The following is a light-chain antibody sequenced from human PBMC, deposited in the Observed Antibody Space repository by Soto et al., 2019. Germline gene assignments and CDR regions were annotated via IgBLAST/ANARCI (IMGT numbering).Light chain of an antibody. CDR3: CSYAGSNYV. J-gene: IGLJ1*01. CDR2: EVS. CDR1: SSDVGNYNL. Sequence: QSALTQPASVSGSPGQSITISCTGTSSDVGNYNLVSWYQHHSGKAPKLIIYEVSKRPSGVSNRFSGSKSGDTASLTISGLQAEDEADYYCCSYAGSNYVFGTGTKVTVL. V-gene: IGLV2-23*02.